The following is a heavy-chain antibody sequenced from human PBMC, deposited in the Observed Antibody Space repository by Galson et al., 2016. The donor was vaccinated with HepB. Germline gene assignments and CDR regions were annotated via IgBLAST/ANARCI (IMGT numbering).Heavy chain of an antibody. Sequence: SVKVSCKASGGNVNNYTIIWVRQAPGQGLEWMGRIVPKFGVTKYAQNFQGRVTITVDTPTTTVFMELISLRSQDTAIYYCGRGPLAEATDPGNDYWGQGTLVTVSS. V-gene: IGHV1-69*02. CDR3: GRGPLAEATDPGNDY. J-gene: IGHJ4*02. CDR1: GGNVNNYT. CDR2: IVPKFGVT. D-gene: IGHD3-10*01.